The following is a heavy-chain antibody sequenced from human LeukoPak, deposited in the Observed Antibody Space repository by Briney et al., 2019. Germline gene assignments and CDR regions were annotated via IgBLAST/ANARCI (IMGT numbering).Heavy chain of an antibody. CDR2: IYHSGST. Sequence: PSETLSLTCAVSGGSISSSNWWSWVRQPPGKGLEWIGEIYHSGSTNYNPSLKSRVTISVDKSKNQFSLKLSSVTAADTAVYYCARDMDGWELPLDYWGQGTLVTVSS. V-gene: IGHV4-4*02. CDR1: GGSISSSNW. CDR3: ARDMDGWELPLDY. D-gene: IGHD1-26*01. J-gene: IGHJ4*02.